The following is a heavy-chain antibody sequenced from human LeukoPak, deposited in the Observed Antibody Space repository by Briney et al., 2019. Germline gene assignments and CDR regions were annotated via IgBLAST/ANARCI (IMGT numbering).Heavy chain of an antibody. D-gene: IGHD5-24*01. CDR2: ISGSGGST. J-gene: IGHJ4*02. V-gene: IGHV3-23*01. Sequence: GGSLRLSCAASGFTFSIYAMSWVRQAPGKGREWVSAISGSGGSTYYADSVKGRFTISRDNSKNTLYLQMNSLRAEDTAVYYCAKLFGDGYNGFDYWGQGTLVTVSS. CDR3: AKLFGDGYNGFDY. CDR1: GFTFSIYA.